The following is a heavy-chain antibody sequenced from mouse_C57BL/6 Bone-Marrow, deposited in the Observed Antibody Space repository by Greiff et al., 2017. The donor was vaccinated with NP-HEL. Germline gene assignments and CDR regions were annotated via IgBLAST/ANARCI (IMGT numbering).Heavy chain of an antibody. CDR3: ARPTVVAHWYFDV. J-gene: IGHJ1*03. CDR1: GYTFTSYW. D-gene: IGHD1-1*01. V-gene: IGHV1-53*01. CDR2: INPSNGGT. Sequence: QVQLKQPGTELVKPGASVKLSCKASGYTFTSYWMHWVKQRPGQGLEWIGNINPSNGGTNYNEKFKSKATLTVDKSSSTAYMQLSSLTSEDTAIYYCARPTVVAHWYFDVWGTGTTVTVSS.